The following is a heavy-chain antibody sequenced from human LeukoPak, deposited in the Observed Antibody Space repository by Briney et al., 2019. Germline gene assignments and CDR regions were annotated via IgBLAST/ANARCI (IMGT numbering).Heavy chain of an antibody. CDR2: ISGDGGST. D-gene: IGHD5-18*01. Sequence: GGSLRLSCAASGFTFDDYAMHWVRQAPGKGLEWVSLISGDGGSTYYADSVKGRFTISRDNSKNSLYLQMNSLRTEDTALYYCAKDIGYSYGYYYSYYGMDVWGQGTTVTVSS. CDR3: AKDIGYSYGYYYSYYGMDV. J-gene: IGHJ6*02. V-gene: IGHV3-43*02. CDR1: GFTFDDYA.